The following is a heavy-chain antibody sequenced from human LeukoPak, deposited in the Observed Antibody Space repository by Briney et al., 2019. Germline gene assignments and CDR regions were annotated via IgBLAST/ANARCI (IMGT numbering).Heavy chain of an antibody. D-gene: IGHD6-19*01. V-gene: IGHV3-23*01. J-gene: IGHJ3*02. CDR3: ARFSSGLLDAFDI. CDR1: GFTFSSYA. CDR2: ISGSGGST. Sequence: GGSLRLSCAASGFTFSSYAMSWVRQAPGKGLEWVSAISGSGGSTYYADSVKGRFTISRDNAKNSLYLQMNNLRAEDTAVYYCARFSSGLLDAFDIWGQGTMVIVSS.